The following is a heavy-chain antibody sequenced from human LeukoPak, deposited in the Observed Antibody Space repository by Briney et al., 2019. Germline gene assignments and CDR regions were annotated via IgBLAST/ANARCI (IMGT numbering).Heavy chain of an antibody. J-gene: IGHJ6*02. CDR1: GGSISSYY. V-gene: IGHV4-59*01. Sequence: SETLSLTCTVSGGSISSYYWSWIRQPPGKGLEWIGYIYYSGSTNYNPSLKSRVTISVDTSKNQFSLKLSSVTAADTAVYYCARVGYSYGYDYYYYGMDVWGQGTTVTVSS. D-gene: IGHD5-18*01. CDR2: IYYSGST. CDR3: ARVGYSYGYDYYYYGMDV.